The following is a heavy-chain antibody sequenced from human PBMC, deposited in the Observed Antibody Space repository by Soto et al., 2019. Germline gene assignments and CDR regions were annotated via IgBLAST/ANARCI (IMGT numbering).Heavy chain of an antibody. CDR1: GLTFSSYS. D-gene: IGHD3-9*01. V-gene: IGHV3-48*02. Sequence: GGSLRLSCAASGLTFSSYSMNWVRQAPGKGLEWISYISVGGTTMTYVDSVKGRFIISRDDAKNFLYLQMNSLRDEDTAVYYCVRDLDWAFDYWGQGTLVTVSS. J-gene: IGHJ4*02. CDR3: VRDLDWAFDY. CDR2: ISVGGTTM.